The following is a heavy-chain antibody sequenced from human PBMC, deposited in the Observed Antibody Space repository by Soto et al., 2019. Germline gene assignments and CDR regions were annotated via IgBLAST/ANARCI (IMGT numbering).Heavy chain of an antibody. D-gene: IGHD3-10*01. CDR2: IGGSGETT. Sequence: GGSLRLSCAASGFPFSTTDMSWVRQAPGKGLEWVSTIGGSGETTYYADSVKGRFTISRDNSENTLYLQMNSLRADDTALYYCAKNSGWFNTWGQGALVTVSS. J-gene: IGHJ5*02. V-gene: IGHV3-23*01. CDR1: GFPFSTTD. CDR3: AKNSGWFNT.